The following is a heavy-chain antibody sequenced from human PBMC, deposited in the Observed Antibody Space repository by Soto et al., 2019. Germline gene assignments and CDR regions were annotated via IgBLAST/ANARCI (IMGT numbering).Heavy chain of an antibody. Sequence: SVKVSCKASGGTFSSYAFSWVRQAPGQGLEWMGLIVPKLATANYAQKFQGRVTITADESTSTVKMDLSSLTSEDTAIYYCARWGGVVGEGVFSGAIDFWGQGAAVTVSS. CDR3: ARWGGVVGEGVFSGAIDF. CDR2: IVPKLATA. D-gene: IGHD2-21*01. J-gene: IGHJ4*02. CDR1: GGTFSSYA. V-gene: IGHV1-69*13.